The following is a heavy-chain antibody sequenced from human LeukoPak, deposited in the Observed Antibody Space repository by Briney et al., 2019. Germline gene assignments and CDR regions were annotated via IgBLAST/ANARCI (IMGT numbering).Heavy chain of an antibody. J-gene: IGHJ5*02. V-gene: IGHV4-34*01. CDR3: GRAPSS. CDR2: INHSGST. D-gene: IGHD2-15*01. Sequence: SETLSLTCAVYGGSFSGYYWSWIRQPPGKGLEWIGEINHSGSTNYNPSLKSRVTISVDTSKSQFSLRLTSVTAADTAVYFCGRAPSSWGQGILVTVSS. CDR1: GGSFSGYY.